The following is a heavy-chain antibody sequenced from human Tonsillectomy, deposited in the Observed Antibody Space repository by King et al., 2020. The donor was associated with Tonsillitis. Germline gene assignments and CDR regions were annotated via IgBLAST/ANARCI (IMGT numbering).Heavy chain of an antibody. CDR3: ARENSSSGFYYYGMDV. D-gene: IGHD3-22*01. Sequence: VQLVESGGGLVQPGVSLKLSCAASGFTFSSYEMNWVRRAPGKGLEWVSYITSSGSKIYYADSVKGRFTISRDNAKNTLSLQMNSLRAEDTAVYYCARENSSSGFYYYGMDVWGQGTTVTVSS. CDR2: ITSSGSKI. J-gene: IGHJ6*02. V-gene: IGHV3-48*03. CDR1: GFTFSSYE.